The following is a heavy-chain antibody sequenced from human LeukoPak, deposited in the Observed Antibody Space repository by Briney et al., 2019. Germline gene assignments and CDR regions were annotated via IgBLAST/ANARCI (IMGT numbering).Heavy chain of an antibody. V-gene: IGHV4-31*03. D-gene: IGHD1-14*01. CDR1: GGSISSGDYY. J-gene: IGHJ4*02. CDR2: VSYSGNT. CDR3: ARASSDTELDF. Sequence: SETLSLTCTVSGGSISSGDYYWSWIRQHPGKGLEWIGCVSYSGNTYYNPSLKSRVTISVDTSKSQFSLKLSSVTAADTAVYYCARASSDTELDFWGQGTLVTVSS.